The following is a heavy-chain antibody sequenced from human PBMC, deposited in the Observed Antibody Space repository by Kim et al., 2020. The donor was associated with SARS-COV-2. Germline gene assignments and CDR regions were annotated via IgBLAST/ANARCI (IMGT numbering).Heavy chain of an antibody. Sequence: SYATDYATSVQGRFTISRDDSKNTAYLQMSSLKTEDTAMYYCTRPSSSGDYWGQGTLVTVSS. D-gene: IGHD6-6*01. CDR3: TRPSSSGDY. CDR2: SYAT. V-gene: IGHV3-73*01. J-gene: IGHJ4*02.